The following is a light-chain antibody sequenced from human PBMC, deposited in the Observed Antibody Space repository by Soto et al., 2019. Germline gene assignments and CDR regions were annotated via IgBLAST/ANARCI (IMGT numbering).Light chain of an antibody. J-gene: IGKJ1*01. CDR3: QQYNSYPWT. CDR1: QSISSW. Sequence: IQMTHSPSTLSASVGDRVTITCRASQSISSWLAWYQQKPGKAPKLLIYDASSLESGVPSRFSGSGSGTEFTLNITSLQPDDFATYYCQQYNSYPWTFGQGTKVDIK. V-gene: IGKV1-5*01. CDR2: DAS.